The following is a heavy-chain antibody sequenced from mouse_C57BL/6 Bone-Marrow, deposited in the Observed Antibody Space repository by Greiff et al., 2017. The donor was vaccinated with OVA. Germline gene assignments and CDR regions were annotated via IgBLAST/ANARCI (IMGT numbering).Heavy chain of an antibody. CDR1: GYTFTDYY. V-gene: IGHV1-26*01. CDR3: ARITTVVATDYYYAMDY. Sequence: EVQLQQSGPELVKPGASVKISCKASGYTFTDYYMNWVKQSHGKSLEWIGDINPNNGGTSYNQKFKGKATLTVDKSSSTAYMELRSLTSEDSAVYYCARITTVVATDYYYAMDYWGQGTSVTVSS. J-gene: IGHJ4*01. D-gene: IGHD1-1*01. CDR2: INPNNGGT.